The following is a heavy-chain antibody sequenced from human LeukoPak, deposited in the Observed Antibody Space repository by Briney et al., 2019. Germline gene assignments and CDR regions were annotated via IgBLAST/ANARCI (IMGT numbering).Heavy chain of an antibody. V-gene: IGHV1-46*01. CDR3: ARVQLWSRRNSGKIDY. D-gene: IGHD5-18*01. CDR2: INPSGGST. J-gene: IGHJ4*02. Sequence: ASVKVSCKASGYTFTSYYMHWVRQAPGQGLELMGIINPSGGSTSYAQKFQGRVTMTRDMSTSTVYMELSSLRSEDTAVYYCARVQLWSRRNSGKIDYWGQGTLVTVSS. CDR1: GYTFTSYY.